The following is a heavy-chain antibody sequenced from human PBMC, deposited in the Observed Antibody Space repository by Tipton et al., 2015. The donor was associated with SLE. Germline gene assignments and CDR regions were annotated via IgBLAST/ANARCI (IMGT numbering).Heavy chain of an antibody. CDR1: GFTFTEAW. V-gene: IGHV3-15*01. J-gene: IGHJ4*02. CDR3: TTDMKDY. Sequence: SLRLSCPASGFTFTEAWMDWVRQAPGKGLEWVGRIKRKVDGETTDYGAPVRGRFTIWRDDSKNMLYLEMNSLKTEDTAVYFCTTDMKDYWGQGSLVTVSS. CDR2: IKRKVDGETT. D-gene: IGHD3-16*01.